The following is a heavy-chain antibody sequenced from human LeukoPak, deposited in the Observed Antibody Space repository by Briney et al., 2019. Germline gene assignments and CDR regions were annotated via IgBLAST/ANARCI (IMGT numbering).Heavy chain of an antibody. V-gene: IGHV3-7*01. CDR2: IKQDGSEK. D-gene: IGHD3-9*01. Sequence: PGGSLRLSCAASGFTFSRFWMTWVRQAPGKGLEWVANIKQDGSEKYYVDSVKGRFTISRDNAKSSLYLQMNTLRGEDTARYYCLTGDHYDYWGRGTLVTVSS. CDR1: GFTFSRFW. CDR3: LTGDHYDY. J-gene: IGHJ4*02.